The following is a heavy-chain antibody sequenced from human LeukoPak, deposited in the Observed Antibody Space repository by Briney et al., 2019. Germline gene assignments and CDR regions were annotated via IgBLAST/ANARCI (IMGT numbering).Heavy chain of an antibody. CDR2: VYSSGRT. J-gene: IGHJ4*01. V-gene: IGHV4-39*07. CDR3: TREIGGTTVHY. Sequence: SGTLSLTCTVSGGSIRSSSYYWGWIRQPPGKGLEWIESVYSSGRTYYNPSLTSRVTVSADTSKNQFSLKLSSVTAADTAVYYCTREIGGTTVHYWGHGMLVTVSS. D-gene: IGHD1-7*01. CDR1: GGSIRSSSYY.